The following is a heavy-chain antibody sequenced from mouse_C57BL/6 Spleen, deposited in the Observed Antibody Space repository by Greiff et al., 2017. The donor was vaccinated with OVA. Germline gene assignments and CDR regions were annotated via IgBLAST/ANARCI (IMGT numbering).Heavy chain of an antibody. CDR2: IDPSDSYT. J-gene: IGHJ2*01. CDR1: GYTFTSYW. D-gene: IGHD2-3*01. V-gene: IGHV1-69*01. CDR3: ARSFLDGYLFDY. Sequence: QVQLQQPGAELVMPGASVKLSCKASGYTFTSYWMHWVKQRPGQGLEWIGEIDPSDSYTNYNQKFKGKSTLTVDKSSSTAYMQLSSPTSEDSAVYYCARSFLDGYLFDYWGQGTTLTVSS.